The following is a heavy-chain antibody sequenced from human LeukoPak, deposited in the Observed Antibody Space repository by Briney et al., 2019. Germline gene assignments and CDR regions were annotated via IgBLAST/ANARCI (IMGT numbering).Heavy chain of an antibody. D-gene: IGHD1-20*01. CDR2: INHSGST. J-gene: IGHJ4*02. V-gene: IGHV4-34*01. CDR3: ARRGSITGTTIDY. CDR1: GGSFSGYY. Sequence: SETLSLTCAVYGGSFSGYYWSWIRQPPGKGLEWIGEINHSGSTNYNPSLKSRVTISVDTSKNQFSLKLSSVTAADTAVYYCARRGSITGTTIDYWGQGTLVTVSS.